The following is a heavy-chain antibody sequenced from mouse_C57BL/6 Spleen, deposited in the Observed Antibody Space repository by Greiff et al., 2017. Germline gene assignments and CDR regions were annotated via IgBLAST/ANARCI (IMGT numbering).Heavy chain of an antibody. CDR2: IDPETGGT. J-gene: IGHJ2*01. V-gene: IGHV1-15*01. CDR3: TRGDYFDD. Sequence: VKLMESGAELVRPGASVTLSCKASGYTFTDYEMHWVKQTPVHGLEWIGAIDPETGGTAYNQKFKGKAILTAAKSSSTAYMELRSLTSEDSAVYYCTRGDYFDDWGQGTTLTVSS. CDR1: GYTFTDYE.